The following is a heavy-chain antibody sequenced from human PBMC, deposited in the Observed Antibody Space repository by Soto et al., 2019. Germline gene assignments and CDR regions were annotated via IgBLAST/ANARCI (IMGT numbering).Heavy chain of an antibody. Sequence: SETLSLTCTVSGGSISSYYWSWIRQPPGKGLEWIGYIYYSGSTNYNPSLKSRVTISVDTSKNQFSLKLSSVTAADTAVYYCARAQPTYSSSYLDYWGQGTLVTVSS. D-gene: IGHD3-22*01. V-gene: IGHV4-59*01. CDR2: IYYSGST. J-gene: IGHJ4*02. CDR3: ARAQPTYSSSYLDY. CDR1: GGSISSYY.